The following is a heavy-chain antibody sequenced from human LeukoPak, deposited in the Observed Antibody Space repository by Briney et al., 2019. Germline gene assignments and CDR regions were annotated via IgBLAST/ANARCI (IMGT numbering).Heavy chain of an antibody. D-gene: IGHD6-19*01. J-gene: IGHJ6*02. CDR1: GGSISSYY. Sequence: SETLSLTCTVSGGSISSYYWNWIRQPPGKGLEWIGYIYYSGSTNYNPSLKSRVTISVDTSKNQFSLKLSSVTAADTAVYYCARDSGGWGSYYYYGMDVWGQGTTVTVSS. V-gene: IGHV4-59*01. CDR3: ARDSGGWGSYYYYGMDV. CDR2: IYYSGST.